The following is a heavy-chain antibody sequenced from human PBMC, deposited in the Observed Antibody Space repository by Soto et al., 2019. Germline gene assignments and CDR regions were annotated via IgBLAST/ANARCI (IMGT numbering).Heavy chain of an antibody. CDR1: GFTFDDYT. Sequence: EVQLVESGSGLVKPGMSLILSCAASGFTFDDYTIHWFRQAPGKGLEWVSGISVNSAKIGYADSVKGRFTISRDNAKNSVYLQMNSLRPEDTALYYCAKEKWIHLWSLGPMDVWGTGTTVTVSS. V-gene: IGHV3-9*01. CDR2: ISVNSAKI. CDR3: AKEKWIHLWSLGPMDV. D-gene: IGHD5-18*01. J-gene: IGHJ6*03.